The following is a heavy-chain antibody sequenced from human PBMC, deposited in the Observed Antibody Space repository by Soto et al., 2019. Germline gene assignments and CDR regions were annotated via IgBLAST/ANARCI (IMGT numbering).Heavy chain of an antibody. V-gene: IGHV4-59*03. CDR2: IYYSGTI. CDR1: GDSITSSY. J-gene: IGHJ3*01. CDR3: AKSVVHQWLVHDALDV. Sequence: QVQLQESGPGLVKPSETLSLTCTVSGDSITSSYWTWIRQTPGKGLEWIGYIYYSGTINYNPSLESRVTISIDTSKNQFSLRLSSVTAADTAVYFCAKSVVHQWLVHDALDVWGQGTTVTVS. D-gene: IGHD6-19*01.